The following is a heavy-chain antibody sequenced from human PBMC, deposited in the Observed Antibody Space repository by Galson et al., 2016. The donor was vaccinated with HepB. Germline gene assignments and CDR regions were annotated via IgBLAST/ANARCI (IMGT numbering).Heavy chain of an antibody. Sequence: SLRLSCAASGFTINSNYMSWVRQAPGKGLEWVSILFTGGTTYHADSVKGRFTISRDDSKNTLYLQINSLRAEDTAFYYCAREYSSGGFDYWGQGTLVTVSS. CDR3: AREYSSGGFDY. CDR2: LFTGGTT. V-gene: IGHV3-53*01. D-gene: IGHD6-19*01. J-gene: IGHJ4*02. CDR1: GFTINSNY.